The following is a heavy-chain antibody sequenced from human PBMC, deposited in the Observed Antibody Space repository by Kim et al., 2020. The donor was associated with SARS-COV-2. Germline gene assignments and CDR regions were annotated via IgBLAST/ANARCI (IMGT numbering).Heavy chain of an antibody. CDR3: ARGSREVYGGYATTGLHVFDP. Sequence: GESLKISCKGSGYSFTSYWIGWVRQMPGKGLEWMGIIYPGDSDTRYSPSFQGQVTISADKSISTAYLQWSSLKASDTAMYYCARGSREVYGGYATTGLHVFDPWGQGTLVTVSS. CDR2: IYPGDSDT. V-gene: IGHV5-51*01. J-gene: IGHJ5*02. CDR1: GYSFTSYW. D-gene: IGHD5-12*01.